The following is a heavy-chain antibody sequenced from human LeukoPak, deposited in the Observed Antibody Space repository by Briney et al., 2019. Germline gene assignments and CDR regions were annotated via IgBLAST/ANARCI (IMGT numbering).Heavy chain of an antibody. D-gene: IGHD3-10*01. V-gene: IGHV3-66*01. CDR2: IYSEGST. CDR1: GFTVSNNY. J-gene: IGHJ4*02. Sequence: GGSLRLSCAVSGFTVSNNYMSWVRQAPGKGLKWVSIIYSEGSTYYADSVRGGFTTSRDSRENTLYLQRNSLRVEDTAVYYCAGDSHTIVRASWWGQGSLVTVSA. CDR3: AGDSHTIVRASW.